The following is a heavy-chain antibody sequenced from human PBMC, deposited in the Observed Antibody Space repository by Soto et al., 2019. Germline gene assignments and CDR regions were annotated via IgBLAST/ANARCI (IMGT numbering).Heavy chain of an antibody. CDR1: GYTFTGYY. CDR3: ARERGSSGYVNWFDP. V-gene: IGHV1-2*02. J-gene: IGHJ5*02. CDR2: INPNSGGT. Sequence: GASVKASCKASGYTFTGYYMHWVRQAPEQGLEWMGWINPNSGGTNYAQKFQGRVTMTRDTSISTAYMELSRLGSDDTAVYYCARERGSSGYVNWFDPWGQGTLCTVCS. D-gene: IGHD3-22*01.